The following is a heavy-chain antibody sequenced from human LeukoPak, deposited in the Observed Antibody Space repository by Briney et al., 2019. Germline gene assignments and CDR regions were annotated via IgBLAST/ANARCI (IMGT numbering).Heavy chain of an antibody. CDR1: GYTFTNYA. J-gene: IGHJ4*02. D-gene: IGHD5-12*01. CDR3: ARGPSGYHNT. V-gene: IGHV7-4-1*02. Sequence: GASVKVSCKASGYTFTNYALNWVRQAPGQGLEWMGWINTNTGNPAYAQGFTGRFVFSLDTSVSTAYLQISSLRPEDTAVYYCARGPSGYHNTGGQGTLVTVSS. CDR2: INTNTGNP.